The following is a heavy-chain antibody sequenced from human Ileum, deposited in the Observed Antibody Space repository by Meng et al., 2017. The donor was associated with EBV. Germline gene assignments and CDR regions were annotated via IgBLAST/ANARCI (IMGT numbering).Heavy chain of an antibody. CDR2: VNTGNGKT. CDR1: GYTFTSYP. Sequence: QVHLVESGAGVKKPGASVKVSCKASGYTFTSYPMHWVRQAPGQRLQWMGWVNTGNGKTEYSQNFQGRVTITRDTSANTAYMELSSLRSEDTAVYYCASRPENDVGPFDYWAQGTLVTVSS. V-gene: IGHV1-3*04. J-gene: IGHJ4*02. CDR3: ASRPENDVGPFDY. D-gene: IGHD1-14*01.